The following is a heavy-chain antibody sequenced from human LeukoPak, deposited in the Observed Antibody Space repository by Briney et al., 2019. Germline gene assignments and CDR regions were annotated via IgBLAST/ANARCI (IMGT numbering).Heavy chain of an antibody. CDR1: DFSFGDYW. D-gene: IGHD5-18*01. Sequence: PGGSLRLSCAASDFSFGDYWMNWVRQAPGKGLEWVSALYIGGNTYYADSVRGRFTISRDNSKNTLYLQMNSLRAEDTAIYYCMAAAGYNFGQYWGQGTLVTVSS. V-gene: IGHV3-53*01. CDR3: MAAAGYNFGQY. J-gene: IGHJ4*02. CDR2: LYIGGNT.